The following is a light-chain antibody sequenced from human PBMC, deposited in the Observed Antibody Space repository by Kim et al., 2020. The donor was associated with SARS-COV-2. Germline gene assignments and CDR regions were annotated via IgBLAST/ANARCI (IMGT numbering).Light chain of an antibody. CDR1: QSVSSN. Sequence: VSPGERATLSCRASQSVSSNLAWYQEKPGQAPRLLIYGASTRATGIPARFSGSGSGTEFTLTISSLQSEDFAVYYCQQYNNWPQTFGQGTKVDIK. V-gene: IGKV3D-15*01. CDR2: GAS. J-gene: IGKJ1*01. CDR3: QQYNNWPQT.